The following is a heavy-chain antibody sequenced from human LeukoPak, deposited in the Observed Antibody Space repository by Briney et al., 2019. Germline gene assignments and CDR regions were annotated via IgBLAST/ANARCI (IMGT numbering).Heavy chain of an antibody. CDR3: ARVRMGDDFNPFDY. D-gene: IGHD3-16*01. V-gene: IGHV3-74*03. Sequence: GGSLRLSCAASGFTFSSFWIYWVRHAPGKGLVWVSRINSDGSETMYADSVKGRFTISRANAKNTPYLEMNSLRAEDTAVYYCARVRMGDDFNPFDYWGEGTLVTAS. J-gene: IGHJ4*02. CDR2: INSDGSET. CDR1: GFTFSSFW.